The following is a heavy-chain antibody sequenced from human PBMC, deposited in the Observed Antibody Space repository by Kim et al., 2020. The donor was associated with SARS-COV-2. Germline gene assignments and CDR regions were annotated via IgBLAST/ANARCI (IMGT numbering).Heavy chain of an antibody. D-gene: IGHD3-9*01. CDR3: ARKDILTGYYNRPFDY. CDR1: GGSFSGYY. V-gene: IGHV4-34*01. J-gene: IGHJ4*01. CDR2: INHSGST. Sequence: SETLSLTCAVYGGSFSGYYWSWIRQPPGKGLEWIGEINHSGSTNYNPSLKSRVTISVDTSKNQFSLKLSSVTAADTAVYYCARKDILTGYYNRPFDYWG.